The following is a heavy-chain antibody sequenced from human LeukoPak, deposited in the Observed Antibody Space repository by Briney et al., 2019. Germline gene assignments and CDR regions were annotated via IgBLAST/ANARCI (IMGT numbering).Heavy chain of an antibody. J-gene: IGHJ4*02. CDR1: GGSISSYY. CDR2: IYTSGST. V-gene: IGHV4-4*07. D-gene: IGHD5-18*01. CDR3: ARGGYSYGLQRYFDY. Sequence: TSETLSLTCTVSGGSISSYYWSWIRQPAGKGLEWIGRIYTSGSTNYNPSLKSRVTISVDTSKNQFSLKLSSVTAADTAVYYCARGGYSYGLQRYFDYWGQGTLVTVSS.